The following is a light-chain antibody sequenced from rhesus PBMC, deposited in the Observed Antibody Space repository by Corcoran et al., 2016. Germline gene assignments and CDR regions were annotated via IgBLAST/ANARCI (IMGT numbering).Light chain of an antibody. CDR1: QDINKE. CDR3: LQDYSTPWT. J-gene: IGKJ1*01. Sequence: DIQMTQSPSSLSASVGDRVTVTCRASQDINKELSWYQQKPGKAPTLLIYGASSLETGVSSRLSGSGSGTDYTLTISSLQPEEVATYYCLQDYSTPWTFGQGTKVEIK. CDR2: GAS. V-gene: IGKV1-94*01.